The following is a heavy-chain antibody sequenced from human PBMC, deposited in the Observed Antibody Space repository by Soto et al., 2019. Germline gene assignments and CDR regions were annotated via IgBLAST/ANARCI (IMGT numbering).Heavy chain of an antibody. CDR2: IWYDGSNK. CDR1: GFTFSNYG. V-gene: IGHV3-33*01. Sequence: QVQLVESGGGVVQPGRSLRLSCAASGFTFSNYGMYWVRQAPGKGLEWVAVIWYDGSNKYYADSVKGRFTISRDNSKNMLYLQMNSLRAEDTAVYYCAIGGTFGVVMTYGMDVWGQGTTVTVSS. J-gene: IGHJ6*02. D-gene: IGHD3-3*02. CDR3: AIGGTFGVVMTYGMDV.